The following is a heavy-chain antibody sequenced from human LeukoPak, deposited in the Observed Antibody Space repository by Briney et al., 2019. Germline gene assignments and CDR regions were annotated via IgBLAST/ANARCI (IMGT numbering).Heavy chain of an antibody. Sequence: GGSLRLSCAASGFTFSSYAMSWVRQAPGKGLEWVSAISGSGGSAYYADSVKGRFTISRDNSKNTLYLQMNSLRAEDTAVYYSAKRAGGFWSGYYYFDYWGQGTLVTVSS. CDR1: GFTFSSYA. CDR2: ISGSGGSA. CDR3: AKRAGGFWSGYYYFDY. V-gene: IGHV3-23*01. D-gene: IGHD3-3*01. J-gene: IGHJ4*02.